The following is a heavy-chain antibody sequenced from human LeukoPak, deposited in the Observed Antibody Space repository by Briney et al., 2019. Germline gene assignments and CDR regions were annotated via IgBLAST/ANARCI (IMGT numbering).Heavy chain of an antibody. D-gene: IGHD2-2*01. Sequence: SETLSLTCTVSGGSISSYYWSWIRQPPGKGLEWIGYIYYSGSTNYNPSLESRVTISVDTSKNQFSLKLSSVTAADTAVYYCARARELGYCSSTSCYNYYYYGMDVWGQGTTVTVSS. CDR2: IYYSGST. V-gene: IGHV4-59*01. CDR3: ARARELGYCSSTSCYNYYYYGMDV. J-gene: IGHJ6*02. CDR1: GGSISSYY.